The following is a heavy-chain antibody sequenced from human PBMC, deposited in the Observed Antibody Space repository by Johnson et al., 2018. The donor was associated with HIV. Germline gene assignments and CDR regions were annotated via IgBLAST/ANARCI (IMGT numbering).Heavy chain of an antibody. D-gene: IGHD2-15*01. CDR2: IGTAGDT. CDR1: GCTFSRDY. CDR3: ARAVCRCGRCYSHDAFDI. J-gene: IGHJ3*02. V-gene: IGHV3-13*01. Sequence: VQLVESGGGLAKPGGSLRLSCAASGCTFSRDYMHGVRQATGKGLEWVSTIGTAGDTYYPGSVKGRFTVSREDAKNSLYLQMNSLRAGDTALYYCARAVCRCGRCYSHDAFDIWGQGTMVTVSS.